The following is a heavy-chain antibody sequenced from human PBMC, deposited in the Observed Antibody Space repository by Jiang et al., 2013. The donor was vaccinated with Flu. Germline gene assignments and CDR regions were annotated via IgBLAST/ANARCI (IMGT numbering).Heavy chain of an antibody. CDR2: IYPGDSDT. V-gene: IGHV5-51*01. J-gene: IGHJ4*01. CDR1: GYSFANYW. D-gene: IGHD3-22*01. Sequence: GAEVKKPGESLKISCRGSGYSFANYWIGWVRQMPGKGLEWMGIIYPGDSDTRYSPSFRGQVTISADKSVSTAYLQWSSLEASDTAMYYCVRHLNYYDSSGYYPIDYWGHGTLVTVSS. CDR3: VRHLNYYDSSGYYPIDY.